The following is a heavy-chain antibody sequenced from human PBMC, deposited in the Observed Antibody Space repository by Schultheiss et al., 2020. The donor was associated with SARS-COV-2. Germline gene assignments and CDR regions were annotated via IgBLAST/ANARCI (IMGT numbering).Heavy chain of an antibody. J-gene: IGHJ4*02. Sequence: GGSLRLSCAASGFTFSSYAMSWVRQAPGKGLEWVSSISSSSSTMFYADSVKGRFTISRDNAKNSLYLQMNSLRAEDTAVYYCARDYYDSSGYYYEFFDYWGQGTLVTVSS. V-gene: IGHV3-48*04. CDR2: ISSSSSTM. CDR1: GFTFSSYA. CDR3: ARDYYDSSGYYYEFFDY. D-gene: IGHD3-22*01.